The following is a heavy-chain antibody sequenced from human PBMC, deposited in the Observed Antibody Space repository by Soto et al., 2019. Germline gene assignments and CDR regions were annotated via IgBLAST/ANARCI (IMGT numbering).Heavy chain of an antibody. CDR2: IIPILGIA. CDR3: ARGNQPVLLWFGELSTPGWFDP. CDR1: GGTFSSYT. D-gene: IGHD3-10*01. V-gene: IGHV1-69*02. J-gene: IGHJ5*02. Sequence: QVQLVQSGAEVKKPGSSVKVSCKASGGTFSSYTISWVRQAPGQGLEWMGRIIPILGIANYAQKFQGRVTITADKDTSTAYMERSSLRSEDTAVYYCARGNQPVLLWFGELSTPGWFDPWGQGTLVTVSS.